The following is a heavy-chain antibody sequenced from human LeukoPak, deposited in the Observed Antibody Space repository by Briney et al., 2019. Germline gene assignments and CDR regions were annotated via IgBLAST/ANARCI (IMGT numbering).Heavy chain of an antibody. CDR1: GYTFTSYD. CDR2: MNPNSGNT. V-gene: IGHV1-8*01. CDR3: ARGRDGYNHYFDY. J-gene: IGHJ4*02. D-gene: IGHD5-24*01. Sequence: ASVKVSCKASGYTFTSYDLNWVRQATGQGLEWMGWMNPNSGNTGYAQKLQGRVTMTRNTSISTAYMELSSLRSEDTAVYYCARGRDGYNHYFDYWGQGTLVTVSS.